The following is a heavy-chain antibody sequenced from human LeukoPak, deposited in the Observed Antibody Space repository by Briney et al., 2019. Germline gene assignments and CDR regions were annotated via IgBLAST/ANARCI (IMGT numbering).Heavy chain of an antibody. J-gene: IGHJ4*02. D-gene: IGHD1-1*01. CDR3: ATGNNTVADY. Sequence: SETLSLTCAVYGGSFRGNYWSWFRQSPGKGLEWIGEINYSGSTNYNPSLKSRLSISEDTSKKQISLKVTSVTAADTAVYYCATGNNTVADYWGQGTLVTVSS. CDR2: INYSGST. V-gene: IGHV4-34*01. CDR1: GGSFRGNY.